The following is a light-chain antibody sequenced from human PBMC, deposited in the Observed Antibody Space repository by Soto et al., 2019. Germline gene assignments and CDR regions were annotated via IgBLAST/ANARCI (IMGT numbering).Light chain of an antibody. V-gene: IGKV3-20*01. J-gene: IGKJ3*01. CDR3: QQDGTSPFT. Sequence: EIELTQSPATLSSSPGERATLSCRASQIVSNNYLGWYQQKPGQAPRLLISGASSPATGIPDRFSGSGSGTDFTLTISRLEPEDFAVYYCQQDGTSPFTFGRGTKVDIK. CDR2: GAS. CDR1: QIVSNNY.